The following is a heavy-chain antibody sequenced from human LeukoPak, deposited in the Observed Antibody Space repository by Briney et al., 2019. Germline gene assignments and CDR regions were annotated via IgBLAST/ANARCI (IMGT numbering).Heavy chain of an antibody. CDR1: GGSISSYY. V-gene: IGHV4-59*01. Sequence: PSETLSLTCTVSGGSISSYYWSWIRQPPGKGLEWIGYIYYSGSTNYNPSLKSRVTISVDTSKNQFSLKLSSVTAADTAVYYCALVGGPSMVRGGSFDYWGQGTLVTVSS. CDR3: ALVGGPSMVRGGSFDY. CDR2: IYYSGST. J-gene: IGHJ4*02. D-gene: IGHD3-10*01.